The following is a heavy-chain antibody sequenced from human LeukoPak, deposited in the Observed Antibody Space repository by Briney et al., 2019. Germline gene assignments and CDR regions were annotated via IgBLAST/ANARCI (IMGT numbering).Heavy chain of an antibody. V-gene: IGHV1-8*03. CDR2: MNPNSGNT. D-gene: IGHD3-22*01. CDR1: GYTFTSYD. Sequence: ASVTVSCKASGYTFTSYDINWVRQATGQGLEWMGWMNPNSGNTGYAQKFQGRVTITRNTSISTAYMELSSLRSEDTAVYYCARGTQYYYDSSNWFDPWGQGTLVTVSS. J-gene: IGHJ5*02. CDR3: ARGTQYYYDSSNWFDP.